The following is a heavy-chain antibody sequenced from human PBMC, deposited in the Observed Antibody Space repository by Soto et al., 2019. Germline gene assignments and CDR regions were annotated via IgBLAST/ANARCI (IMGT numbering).Heavy chain of an antibody. CDR1: GDTFNFYS. Sequence: QVQLVQSGAGVKRPGSSVKVSCKASGDTFNFYSINWVRQAPGLGLEWVGRVSPIVSKSNYAQKLQGRVTMTADKSTSTAYVELSSLRSEDTALYCCAGSYGSSYRAFASWGKGALVTVSS. J-gene: IGHJ4*02. CDR2: VSPIVSKS. V-gene: IGHV1-69*02. D-gene: IGHD3-10*01. CDR3: AGSYGSSYRAFAS.